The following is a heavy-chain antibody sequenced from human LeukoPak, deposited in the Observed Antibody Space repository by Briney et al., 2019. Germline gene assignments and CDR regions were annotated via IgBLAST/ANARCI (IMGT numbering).Heavy chain of an antibody. CDR2: INHSGST. CDR3: ARALYYGSGSNYYYYYMDV. D-gene: IGHD3-10*01. V-gene: IGHV4-34*01. Sequence: PSETLSLTCAVYGGSFSGYYWSWIRQPPGKGLEWTGEINHSGSTNYNPSLKSRVAISVDTSRNQFSLKLSPVTAADTAVYYCARALYYGSGSNYYYYYMDVWGKGTTVTVSS. J-gene: IGHJ6*03. CDR1: GGSFSGYY.